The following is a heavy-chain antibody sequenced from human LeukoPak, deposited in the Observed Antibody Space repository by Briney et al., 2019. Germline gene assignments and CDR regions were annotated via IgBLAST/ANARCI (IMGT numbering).Heavy chain of an antibody. CDR1: GGSISSYY. D-gene: IGHD5-12*01. V-gene: IGHV4-4*07. J-gene: IGHJ5*02. CDR2: IYTSGST. CDR3: ARDNGVATIIRDPINWFDP. Sequence: PSETLPLTCTVSGGSISSYYWSWIRQPAGKGLEWIGRIYTSGSTNYNPSLKSRVTMSVDTSKNQFSLKLSSVTAADTAVYYCARDNGVATIIRDPINWFDPWGQGTLVTVSS.